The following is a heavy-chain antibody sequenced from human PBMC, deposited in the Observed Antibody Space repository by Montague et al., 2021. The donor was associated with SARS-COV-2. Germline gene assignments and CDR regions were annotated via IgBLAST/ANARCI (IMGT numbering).Heavy chain of an antibody. CDR2: IYYSGST. Sequence: SETLSLTCTVSGGSISSYYWSWIRQPPGKGLEWIGYIYYSGSTNXNPSPKSRVTISVDTSKNQFSLKLSSVTAADTAVYYCARGSHYYDSSGYYFDYWGQGTLVTVSS. J-gene: IGHJ4*02. V-gene: IGHV4-59*01. D-gene: IGHD3-22*01. CDR1: GGSISSYY. CDR3: ARGSHYYDSSGYYFDY.